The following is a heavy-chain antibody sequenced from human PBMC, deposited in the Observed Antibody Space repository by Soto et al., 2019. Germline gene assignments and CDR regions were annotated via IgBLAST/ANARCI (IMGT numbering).Heavy chain of an antibody. CDR2: ISVSGDST. CDR3: VKRKADSASYES. J-gene: IGHJ5*02. D-gene: IGHD3-16*01. V-gene: IGHV3-23*01. CDR1: GFTFNNYA. Sequence: EVQLLESGGGMVQPGGSLRLSCAAAGFTFNNYAMTWVRQAPVKGLEWVSSISVSGDSTYYADSVKGRFTLSRDNSKNTLYLQMNSLRAEDTAVYYCVKRKADSASYESWGQGTLVTVSS.